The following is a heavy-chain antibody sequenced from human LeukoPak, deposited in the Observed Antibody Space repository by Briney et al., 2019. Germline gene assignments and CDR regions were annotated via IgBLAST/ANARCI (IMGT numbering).Heavy chain of an antibody. D-gene: IGHD2-15*01. J-gene: IGHJ6*03. V-gene: IGHV1-18*01. Sequence: ASVKVSCKASGYTFTSYGISWVRQAPGQGLAWMGWISAYNGNTNYAQKLQGRVTMTTDTSTSTAYMELRSLRSDDTAVYYCARRAGYCSGGSCYSNYYYYYMDVWGKGTTVTVSS. CDR1: GYTFTSYG. CDR3: ARRAGYCSGGSCYSNYYYYYMDV. CDR2: ISAYNGNT.